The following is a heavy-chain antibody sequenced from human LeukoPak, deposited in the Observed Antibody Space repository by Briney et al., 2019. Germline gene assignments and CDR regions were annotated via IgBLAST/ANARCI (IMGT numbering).Heavy chain of an antibody. CDR3: ARDTNIPESETFHY. CDR2: VNPTSGGT. V-gene: IGHV1-2*02. Sequence: ASVKVSCKTSGYTFTSYYMHWVRQAPGQGLEWMGWVNPTSGGTNYAQKFQGRLTMTRDTSISTAYMELSGLRSDDTAVYYCARDTNIPESETFHYWGQGTLVTVSS. CDR1: GYTFTSYY. J-gene: IGHJ4*02. D-gene: IGHD2-2*02.